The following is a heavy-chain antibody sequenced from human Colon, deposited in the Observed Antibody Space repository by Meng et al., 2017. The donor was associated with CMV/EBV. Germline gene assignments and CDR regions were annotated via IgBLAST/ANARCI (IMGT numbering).Heavy chain of an antibody. J-gene: IGHJ6*02. V-gene: IGHV3-23*03. D-gene: IGHD3-10*01. CDR1: GFTFRNHA. CDR3: AKGSSEFLYYGMDV. Sequence: GGSLRLSCAASGFTFRNHAMSSVRQAPGKGLEWVSVIYAGGRSTYLADSVKGRFIISRDDSKNTLYMEMNSLRAEDTAVYYCAKGSSEFLYYGMDVWGQGTTVTVSS. CDR2: IYAGGRST.